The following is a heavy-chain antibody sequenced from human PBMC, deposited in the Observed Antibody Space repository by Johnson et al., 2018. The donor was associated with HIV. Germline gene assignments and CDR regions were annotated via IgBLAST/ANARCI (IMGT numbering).Heavy chain of an antibody. Sequence: VQLVESGGGLLKPGGSLRLSCAAPKFTFSKSYITWVRQAPGKGLEWMANIKEDRGEKYYVGSVKGRFTVSRDNLKNTLYLQMGSLRAEDMAVYYCARCRDAYTLLSVLDIWGHGTMVTVSS. D-gene: IGHD5-24*01. J-gene: IGHJ3*02. CDR3: ARCRDAYTLLSVLDI. V-gene: IGHV3-7*02. CDR2: IKEDRGEK. CDR1: KFTFSKSY.